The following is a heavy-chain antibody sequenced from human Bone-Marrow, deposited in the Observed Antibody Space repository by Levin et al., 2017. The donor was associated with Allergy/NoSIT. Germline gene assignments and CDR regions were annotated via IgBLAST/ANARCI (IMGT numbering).Heavy chain of an antibody. Sequence: GESLKISCQASGYSFTSYWFGWVRQRPGKGLEWMGLIFPSDSDTRVSPSFQGQIIMSVDKSISTAYLPLRSLKASDRAMYYCARRDSDGSNSFDCWGQGTLVTVSS. J-gene: IGHJ4*02. CDR3: ARRDSDGSNSFDC. CDR2: IFPSDSDT. CDR1: GYSFTSYW. D-gene: IGHD4-23*01. V-gene: IGHV5-51*01.